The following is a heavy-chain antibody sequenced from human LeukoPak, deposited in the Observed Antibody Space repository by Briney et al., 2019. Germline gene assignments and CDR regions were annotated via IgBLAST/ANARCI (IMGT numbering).Heavy chain of an antibody. J-gene: IGHJ3*02. CDR2: IYNSGNT. CDR1: GGSISSYY. Sequence: SETLSLTCTVSGGSISSYYWSWIRQPPGKGLEWIGNIYNSGNTNYNPSLKSRVTISVDTYKNQFSLKLNSVTAADTAVYYCASSMRSYYDSSGYRDAFDIWGQGTMVTVSS. CDR3: ASSMRSYYDSSGYRDAFDI. D-gene: IGHD3-22*01. V-gene: IGHV4-59*01.